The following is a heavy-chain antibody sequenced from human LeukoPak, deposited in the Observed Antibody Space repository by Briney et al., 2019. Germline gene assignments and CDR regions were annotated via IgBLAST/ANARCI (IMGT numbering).Heavy chain of an antibody. CDR1: GFTFSSYG. J-gene: IGHJ6*02. Sequence: GRSLRLSCAASGFTFSSYGMHWVRQAPGKGLEWVAVISYDGSNKYYADSVKGRFTISRDNSKNTLYLQMNSLRAEDTAVYYCAKDFGRAVAGDPHYYYGMDVWGQGTTVTVSS. V-gene: IGHV3-30*18. CDR2: ISYDGSNK. D-gene: IGHD6-19*01. CDR3: AKDFGRAVAGDPHYYYGMDV.